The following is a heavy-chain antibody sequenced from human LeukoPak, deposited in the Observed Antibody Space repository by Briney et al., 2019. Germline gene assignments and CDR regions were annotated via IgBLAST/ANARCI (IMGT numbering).Heavy chain of an antibody. CDR3: ASKTSGSYNY. CDR2: ISSSGSTI. V-gene: IGHV3-48*03. Sequence: GRSLRLSCAASGFTFSSYEMNWVRQAPGKGLEWVSYISSSGSTIYYADSVKGRFTISRDNARNSLYLQMNSLRAEDTALYYCASKTSGSYNYWGQGTLVTVSS. J-gene: IGHJ4*02. D-gene: IGHD1-26*01. CDR1: GFTFSSYE.